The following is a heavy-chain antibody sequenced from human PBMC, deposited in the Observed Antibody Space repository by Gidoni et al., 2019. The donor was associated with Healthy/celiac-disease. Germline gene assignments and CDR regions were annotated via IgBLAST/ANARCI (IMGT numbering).Heavy chain of an antibody. CDR2: IYYSGST. Sequence: QVQLQESGPGLVKPSETLSLTCTVSGGSISSYYWSWIRQPPGKGLAWIGYIYYSGSTNYNPSLKSRVTISVDTSKNQFSLKLSSVTAADTAVYYCASKRIAAAGVFDYWGQGTLVTVSS. CDR3: ASKRIAAAGVFDY. J-gene: IGHJ4*02. CDR1: GGSISSYY. D-gene: IGHD6-13*01. V-gene: IGHV4-59*01.